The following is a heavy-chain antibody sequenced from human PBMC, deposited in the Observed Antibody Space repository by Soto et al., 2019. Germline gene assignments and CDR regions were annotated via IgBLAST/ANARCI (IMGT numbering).Heavy chain of an antibody. Sequence: XETLSLTCTVSGCSISSSSYYWGWIRQPPGKGLEWIGSIYYSGSTYYNPSLKSRVTISVDTSKNQFSLKLSSVTAADTAVYYCARVKAVAGTWQLYYYGMDVWGQGTTVTVSS. J-gene: IGHJ6*02. V-gene: IGHV4-39*01. CDR1: GCSISSSSYY. D-gene: IGHD6-19*01. CDR2: IYYSGST. CDR3: ARVKAVAGTWQLYYYGMDV.